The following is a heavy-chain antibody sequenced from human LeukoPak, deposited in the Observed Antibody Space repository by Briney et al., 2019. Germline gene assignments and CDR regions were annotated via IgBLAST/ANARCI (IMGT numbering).Heavy chain of an antibody. CDR2: INHSGST. CDR3: ARAPLRGPVDY. D-gene: IGHD3-16*02. CDR1: GGSFSGYY. J-gene: IGHJ4*02. Sequence: SETLSLTCAVYGGSFSGYYWSWIRQPPGKGLEWIGEINHSGSTNYNPSLKSRVTISVDTSKNQFSLKLSSVTAADTAVYHCARAPLRGPVDYWGQGTLVTVSS. V-gene: IGHV4-34*01.